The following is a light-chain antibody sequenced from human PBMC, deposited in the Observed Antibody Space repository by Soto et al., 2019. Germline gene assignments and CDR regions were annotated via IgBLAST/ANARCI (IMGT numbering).Light chain of an antibody. J-gene: IGKJ5*01. CDR3: QQSYSTPPEGT. CDR2: AAS. CDR1: QSISSY. V-gene: IGKV1-39*01. Sequence: DIQMNQSPSSLSASVGDRVTITCRASQSISSYLNWYQQKPGKAPKLLIYAASSLQSGVPSRFSGSGSGTDFTLTISSLQPEDFATYYCQQSYSTPPEGTFGQGTRLE.